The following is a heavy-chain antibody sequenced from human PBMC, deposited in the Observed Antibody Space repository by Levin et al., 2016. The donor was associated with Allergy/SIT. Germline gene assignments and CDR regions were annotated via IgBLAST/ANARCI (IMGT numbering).Heavy chain of an antibody. D-gene: IGHD6-19*01. CDR1: GGSFSGYY. Sequence: SETLSLTCAVYGGSFSGYYWSWIRQPPGKGLEWIGEINHSGSTNYNPSLKSRVTISVDTSKNQFSLKLSSVTAADTAVYYCARGYGQWLVPKTGYYFDYWGQGTLVTVSS. J-gene: IGHJ4*02. CDR2: INHSGST. CDR3: ARGYGQWLVPKTGYYFDY. V-gene: IGHV4-34*01.